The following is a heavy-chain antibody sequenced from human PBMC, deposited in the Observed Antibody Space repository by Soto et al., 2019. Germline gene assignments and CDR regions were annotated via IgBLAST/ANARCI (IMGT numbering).Heavy chain of an antibody. J-gene: IGHJ4*02. CDR1: GFSLSTSGVG. V-gene: IGHV2-5*02. Sequence: QITLKESGPTLVKPTQTLTLTCTFSGFSLSTSGVGVGWIRQPPGKALEWLALIYWDDDKRYSPSLKSRLTIXKYXSKNQVVLTMTNMDPVDTATYYCAHRRSYCSGGSCYSGFDYWGQGTLVTVSS. D-gene: IGHD2-15*01. CDR3: AHRRSYCSGGSCYSGFDY. CDR2: IYWDDDK.